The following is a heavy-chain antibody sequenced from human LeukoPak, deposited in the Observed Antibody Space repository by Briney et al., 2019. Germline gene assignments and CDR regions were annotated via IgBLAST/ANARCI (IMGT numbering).Heavy chain of an antibody. Sequence: SETLSLTCTVSGGSISGYYWMWIRQPPGEGLEWIGYIHYTGSTNYNPSLKSRVTMSVDTSKNQFSLNLNSVTAADTAVYFCTRETPGMGHFDSWGQGTPVTVSS. CDR2: IHYTGST. CDR1: GGSISGYY. CDR3: TRETPGMGHFDS. J-gene: IGHJ4*02. D-gene: IGHD6-13*01. V-gene: IGHV4-59*08.